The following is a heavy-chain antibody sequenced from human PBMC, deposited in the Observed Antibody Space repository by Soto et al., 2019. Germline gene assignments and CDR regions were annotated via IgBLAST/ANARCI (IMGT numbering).Heavy chain of an antibody. CDR3: AKDRHPDGIWTFDS. J-gene: IGHJ4*02. CDR2: INAPGSPT. CDR1: VFTFSTYT. D-gene: IGHD3-9*01. Sequence: GGSLILSCAASVFTFSTYTMNWVRQAPGKGLEWISGINAPGSPTYYAASVKGRFTVSRDNSKKMLFLQMNSLRDEDTAVYYCAKDRHPDGIWTFDSWGPGTLVTVSS. V-gene: IGHV3-23*01.